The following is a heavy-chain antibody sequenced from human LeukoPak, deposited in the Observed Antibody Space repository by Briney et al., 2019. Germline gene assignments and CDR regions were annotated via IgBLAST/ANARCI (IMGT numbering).Heavy chain of an antibody. CDR1: GFTFSSYA. CDR2: ISYDGSNK. Sequence: GGSLRLSCAASGFTFSSYAMHWVRQAPGKGLEWVAVISYDGSNKYYADSVKGRFTISRDNSKNTLYLQMNSLRAEDTAVYYCARDWGNYYDSSGYYYLNWLDPWGQGTLVTVSS. J-gene: IGHJ5*02. CDR3: ARDWGNYYDSSGYYYLNWLDP. D-gene: IGHD3-22*01. V-gene: IGHV3-30-3*01.